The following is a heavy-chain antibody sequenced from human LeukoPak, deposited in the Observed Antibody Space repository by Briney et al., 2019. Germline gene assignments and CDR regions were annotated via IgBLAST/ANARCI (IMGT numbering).Heavy chain of an antibody. CDR1: GGTFNSYA. CDR3: ASGSLGDGYGVGDYYQYMDV. Sequence: SVKVSCKASGGTFNSYAISWVRQAPGQRLEWMGGIMPLFGTANYAQEFQGRVTFTTDESASTAYMEVSSLRSEDTAVYYCASGSLGDGYGVGDYYQYMDVWGKGTTVTVSS. V-gene: IGHV1-69*05. J-gene: IGHJ6*03. CDR2: IMPLFGTA. D-gene: IGHD5-24*01.